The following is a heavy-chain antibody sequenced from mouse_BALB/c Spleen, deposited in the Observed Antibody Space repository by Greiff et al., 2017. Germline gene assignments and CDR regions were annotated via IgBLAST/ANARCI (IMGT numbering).Heavy chain of an antibody. CDR1: GYTFTSYW. J-gene: IGHJ3*01. CDR3: ARPLYYDYDKGFAY. CDR2: INPSNGRT. D-gene: IGHD2-4*01. V-gene: IGHV1S81*02. Sequence: QVQLQQSGAELVKPGASVKLSCKASGYTFTSYWMHWVKQRPGQGLEWIGEINPSNGRTNYNEKFKSKATLTVDKSSSTAYMQLSSLTSEDSAVYYCARPLYYDYDKGFAYWGQGTLVTVSA.